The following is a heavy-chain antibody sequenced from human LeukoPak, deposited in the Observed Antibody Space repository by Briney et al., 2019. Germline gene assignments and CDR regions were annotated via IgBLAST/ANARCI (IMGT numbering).Heavy chain of an antibody. J-gene: IGHJ4*02. D-gene: IGHD2-15*01. CDR2: IYYSGST. CDR1: GGSISSSSYY. CDR3: AKTPGYFDY. V-gene: IGHV4-39*07. Sequence: PSETLSLTCTVSGGSISSSSYYWGWIRQPPGKGLEWIGSIYYSGSTYYNPSLKSRVTISVDTSKNQFSLKLSSVTAADTAVYYCAKTPGYFDYWGQGTLVTVSS.